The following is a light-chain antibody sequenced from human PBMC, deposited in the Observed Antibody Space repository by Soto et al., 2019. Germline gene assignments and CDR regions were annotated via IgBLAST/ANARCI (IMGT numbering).Light chain of an antibody. CDR1: HSVSSN. CDR2: GAS. J-gene: IGKJ5*01. V-gene: IGKV3-15*01. Sequence: EIVMTQSPATLSVSPGERATLSCRASHSVSSNLAWYQQKPGQAPRLLIYGASTRATGIPARFSGSGSGTEFTLTISSLQSEDFAVYYCQQYNNWPGITFGQGTRLEIK. CDR3: QQYNNWPGIT.